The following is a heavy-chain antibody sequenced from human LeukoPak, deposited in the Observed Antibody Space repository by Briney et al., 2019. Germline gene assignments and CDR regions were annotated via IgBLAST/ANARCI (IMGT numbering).Heavy chain of an antibody. CDR2: IYYSGST. Sequence: PSETLSLTCTVSGGSFSSYYWSWIRQTPGKGLEWIGYIYYSGSTDYNPSLKSRVTISVDTSKNQFSLKLSSVTAADTAVYYCVRDKRRDGYTFDYWGQGTLVTVSS. CDR3: VRDKRRDGYTFDY. V-gene: IGHV4-59*01. J-gene: IGHJ4*02. CDR1: GGSFSSYY. D-gene: IGHD5-24*01.